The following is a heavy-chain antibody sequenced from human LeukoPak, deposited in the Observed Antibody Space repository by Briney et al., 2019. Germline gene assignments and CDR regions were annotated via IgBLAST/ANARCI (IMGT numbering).Heavy chain of an antibody. CDR3: ARAKVGASYYYYYMDV. CDR1: GYTFISYD. D-gene: IGHD1-26*01. Sequence: ASVKVSCKASGYTFISYDINWVRQATGQGLEWMGWMNPNSGNTGYAQKFQGRVTITRNTSISTAYMELSGLRSEDTAVYYCARAKVGASYYYYYMDVWGKGTTVTVSS. V-gene: IGHV1-8*03. CDR2: MNPNSGNT. J-gene: IGHJ6*03.